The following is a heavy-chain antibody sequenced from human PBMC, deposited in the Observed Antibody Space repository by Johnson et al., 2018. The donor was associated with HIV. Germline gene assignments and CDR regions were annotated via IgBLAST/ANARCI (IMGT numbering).Heavy chain of an antibody. CDR3: ARAKAVAQGDAFDI. Sequence: QVQLVESGGGLVKPGGSLRLSCAASGFTFSDYYMSWIRQAPGKGLEWVSYISSSGSTIYYADSVKGRFTISRDNAKNSLFLKMNSLRAEETGVYYCARAKAVAQGDAFDILGQGTMVTVSS. CDR1: GFTFSDYY. D-gene: IGHD6-19*01. J-gene: IGHJ3*02. CDR2: ISSSGSTI. V-gene: IGHV3-11*04.